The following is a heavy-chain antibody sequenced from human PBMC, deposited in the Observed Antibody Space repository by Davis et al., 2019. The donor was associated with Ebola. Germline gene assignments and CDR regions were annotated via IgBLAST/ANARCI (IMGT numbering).Heavy chain of an antibody. J-gene: IGHJ4*02. Sequence: KVSCKTSGYSFFSTWIGWVRQMPGKGLEWMGVIYPGDSDAIYSPSFRGQVTISVDKSITTAYLQLASLKASDTAIYYCTRQRGSSVSRYPYYSDFWGQGTLVTASS. CDR1: GYSFFSTW. V-gene: IGHV5-51*01. CDR2: IYPGDSDA. CDR3: TRQRGSSVSRYPYYSDF. D-gene: IGHD3-16*01.